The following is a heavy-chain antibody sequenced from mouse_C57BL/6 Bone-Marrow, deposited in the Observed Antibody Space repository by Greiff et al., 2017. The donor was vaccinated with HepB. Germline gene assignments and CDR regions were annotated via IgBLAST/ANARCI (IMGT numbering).Heavy chain of an antibody. CDR3: TTAYYSNYVSVLWFAY. J-gene: IGHJ3*01. CDR1: GFNIKDDY. CDR2: IDPENGDT. V-gene: IGHV14-4*01. D-gene: IGHD2-5*01. Sequence: EVQLVGSGAELVRPGASVKLSCTASGFNIKDDYMHWVKQRPEQGLEWIGWIDPENGDTEYASKFQGKATITADTSSNTAYLQLSSLTSEDTAVYYCTTAYYSNYVSVLWFAYWGQGTLVTVSA.